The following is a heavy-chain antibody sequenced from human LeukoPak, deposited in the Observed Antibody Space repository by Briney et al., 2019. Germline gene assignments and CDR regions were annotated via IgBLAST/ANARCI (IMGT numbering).Heavy chain of an antibody. CDR3: ARDRSYDILTGYFDY. V-gene: IGHV1-46*01. CDR1: GYTFTSYY. J-gene: IGHJ4*02. D-gene: IGHD3-9*01. CDR2: INPSGGST. Sequence: ASVKVSCKASGYTFTSYYMHWVRQAPGQGLEWMGIINPSGGSTSYAQKFQGRVTMTRDTSTSTVYMELSSLRSEDTAVYYCARDRSYDILTGYFDYWGQGTLVTVSS.